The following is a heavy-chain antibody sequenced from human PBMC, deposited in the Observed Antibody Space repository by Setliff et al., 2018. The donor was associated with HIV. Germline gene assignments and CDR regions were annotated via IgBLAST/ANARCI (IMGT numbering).Heavy chain of an antibody. V-gene: IGHV1-69*10. J-gene: IGHJ4*02. D-gene: IGHD3-22*01. CDR1: GGSFSSYA. Sequence: GASVKVSCKASGGSFSSYAFSWVRQAPGQGLEWMGGIIPMLAVANYAQNFQGRVTITADKSTSTAYMELSSLRSEDTAVYYCARGRYYYDTSGYLPPPYWGQGTLVTVSS. CDR3: ARGRYYYDTSGYLPPPY. CDR2: IIPMLAVA.